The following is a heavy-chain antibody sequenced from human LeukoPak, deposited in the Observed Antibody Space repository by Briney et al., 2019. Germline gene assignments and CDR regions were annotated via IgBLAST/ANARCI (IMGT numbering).Heavy chain of an antibody. D-gene: IGHD6-19*01. CDR2: ITPDGSDR. J-gene: IGHJ4*02. CDR1: GFTSNNYW. CDR3: VPGGLAVSGIDY. V-gene: IGHV3-7*01. Sequence: GGSLRLSCAVSGFTSNNYWVSWVRQAPGKGLEWVANITPDGSDRYYVDSLKGRVTISRDNTKSSLYLQLNSLRAEDTAVYYCVPGGLAVSGIDYWGQGALVTVSS.